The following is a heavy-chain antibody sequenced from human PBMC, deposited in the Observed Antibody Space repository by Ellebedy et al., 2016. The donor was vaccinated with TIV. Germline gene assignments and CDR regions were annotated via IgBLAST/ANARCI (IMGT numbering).Heavy chain of an antibody. V-gene: IGHV1-2*06. CDR1: GYTFSGYY. CDR3: ATEAAADPDWYLDL. Sequence: AASVKVSCKASGYTFSGYYIHWVRQAPGEGLEWMGRIKPNSGDTKYAQEFQGRVTMTTDTSISTAYMELRGLRSDDTAIYYCATEAAADPDWYLDLWGRGTLVTVSS. CDR2: IKPNSGDT. D-gene: IGHD6-13*01. J-gene: IGHJ2*01.